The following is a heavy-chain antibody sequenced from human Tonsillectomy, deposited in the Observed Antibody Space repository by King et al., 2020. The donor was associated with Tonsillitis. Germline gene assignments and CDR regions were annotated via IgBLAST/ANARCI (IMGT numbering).Heavy chain of an antibody. J-gene: IGHJ4*02. Sequence: DVQLVESGGGLVQPGGSLRLSCSASGFTSSDNYIDWVRQAPWKGLEWVGLSRNKAKRYTPEYAASVKGRFSISRDDSRNSLYLQMNSLKTEDKAGYYCGRRDGGGYDHPDFWGQGTLVTVAS. CDR3: GRRDGGGYDHPDF. CDR1: GFTSSDNY. D-gene: IGHD5-12*01. CDR2: SRNKAKRYTP. V-gene: IGHV3-72*01.